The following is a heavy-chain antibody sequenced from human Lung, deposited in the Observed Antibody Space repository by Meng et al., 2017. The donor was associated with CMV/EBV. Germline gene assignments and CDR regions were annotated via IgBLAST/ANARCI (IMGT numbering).Heavy chain of an antibody. V-gene: IGHV1-8*01. D-gene: IGHD2-2*02. J-gene: IGHJ6*02. CDR3: AREEILVEASAIGRAKYYYSGMDV. Sequence: ASVXVSXKASGYTFTRYDINWVRQAAGQGLEWMGWMNTNSGNTGYAQKFQGRVTMTRNTATGTAYMELRSLKSEDTAVYYCAREEILVEASAIGRAKYYYSGMDVWGQGTTVTFSS. CDR1: GYTFTRYD. CDR2: MNTNSGNT.